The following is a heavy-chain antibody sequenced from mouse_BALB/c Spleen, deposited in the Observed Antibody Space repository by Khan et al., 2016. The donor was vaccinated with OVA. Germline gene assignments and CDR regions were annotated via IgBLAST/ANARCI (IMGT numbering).Heavy chain of an antibody. CDR3: ARTATMTYRFAY. CDR2: INPSTGYT. V-gene: IGHV1-7*01. D-gene: IGHD2-4*01. J-gene: IGHJ3*01. Sequence: QVRLQQSGAELAKPGASVKMSCKASGYTFTTYWIHWVKQRPGQGLEWIGYINPSTGYTEYNQKFKDKATLTADKSSSTAYMQLSSLTSEDSAVYYCARTATMTYRFAYWGQGTLVTVSA. CDR1: GYTFTTYW.